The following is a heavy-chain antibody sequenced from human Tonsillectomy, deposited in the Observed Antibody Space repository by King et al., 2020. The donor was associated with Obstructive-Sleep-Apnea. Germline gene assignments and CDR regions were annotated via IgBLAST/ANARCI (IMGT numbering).Heavy chain of an antibody. Sequence: LQLQESGPGLVKPSETLSLTCTVSGGSISSSSYDLGWIRQPPGKGLEWIGSIYFSGSTYYNPSLKSRVTISVDTPKNQFSLKLSSVTAADTAVYYCAREKGYCTNGVCPTKYWGQGTLVTVSS. V-gene: IGHV4-39*07. CDR1: GGSISSSSYD. CDR3: AREKGYCTNGVCPTKY. CDR2: IYFSGST. D-gene: IGHD2-8*01. J-gene: IGHJ4*02.